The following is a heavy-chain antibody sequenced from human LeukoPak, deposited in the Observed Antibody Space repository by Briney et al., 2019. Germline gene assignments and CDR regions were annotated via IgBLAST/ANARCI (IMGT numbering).Heavy chain of an antibody. J-gene: IGHJ6*02. CDR3: AREEVPAASYYYYGMDV. V-gene: IGHV3-33*01. D-gene: IGHD2-2*01. CDR2: IWYDGSNK. CDR1: GFTFSSYG. Sequence: PGRSLRLSCAASGFTFSSYGMHWVRQAPDKGLEWVAVIWYDGSNKYYADSVKGRFTISRDNSKNTLYLQMNSLRAEDTAVYYCAREEVPAASYYYYGMDVWGQGTTVTVSS.